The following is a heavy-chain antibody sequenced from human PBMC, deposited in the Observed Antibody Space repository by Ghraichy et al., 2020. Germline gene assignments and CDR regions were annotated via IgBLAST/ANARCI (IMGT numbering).Heavy chain of an antibody. Sequence: SETLSLTCTVSGGSISSYYWSWIRQPPGKGLEWIGYIYYSGSTNYNPSLKSRVTISVDTSKNQFSLKLSSVTAADTAVYYCARVGLQRTYYYYYMDVWGKGTTVTVSS. CDR2: IYYSGST. D-gene: IGHD4-11*01. J-gene: IGHJ6*03. CDR1: GGSISSYY. CDR3: ARVGLQRTYYYYYMDV. V-gene: IGHV4-59*01.